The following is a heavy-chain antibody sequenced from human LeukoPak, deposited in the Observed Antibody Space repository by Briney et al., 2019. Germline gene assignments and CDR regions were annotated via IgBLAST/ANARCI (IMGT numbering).Heavy chain of an antibody. Sequence: ASVKVSCKASGYTFNSHGISWVRQAPGQGLEWMGWISAYIGNTNYAQKLQGRVTMTTDTSTSTAYMELRSLRSDDTAVYYCARSYSNYGDYYYYMDVWGKGTTVTVSS. CDR1: GYTFNSHG. D-gene: IGHD4-11*01. CDR3: ARSYSNYGDYYYYMDV. V-gene: IGHV1-18*01. J-gene: IGHJ6*03. CDR2: ISAYIGNT.